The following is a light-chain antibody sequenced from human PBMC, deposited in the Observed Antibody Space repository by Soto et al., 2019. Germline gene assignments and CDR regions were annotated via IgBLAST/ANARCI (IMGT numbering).Light chain of an antibody. V-gene: IGKV3-15*01. Sequence: EIALTQSQGTLSLSPGERATLSCGASQSVSSNLAWYQQKPGQAPRLLIYGASTRATGIPARFSGSGSGTEFTLTISSLQSEDFAVYYCQQYNNWLTWTFGQGTKVDI. J-gene: IGKJ1*01. CDR2: GAS. CDR1: QSVSSN. CDR3: QQYNNWLTWT.